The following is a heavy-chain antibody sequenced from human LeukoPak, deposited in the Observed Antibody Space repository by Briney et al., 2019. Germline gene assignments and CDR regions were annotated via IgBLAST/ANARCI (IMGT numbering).Heavy chain of an antibody. CDR3: ARDQNYGGHFDY. CDR2: IYYSGST. Sequence: PSETLPLTCTVSGGSISSYYWSWIRQPPGKGLEWIGYIYYSGSTNYNPSLKSRVTISVDTSKNQFSLQLNSVTPEDTALYYCARDQNYGGHFDYWGQGTLVTVSS. D-gene: IGHD4/OR15-4a*01. CDR1: GGSISSYY. V-gene: IGHV4-59*12. J-gene: IGHJ4*02.